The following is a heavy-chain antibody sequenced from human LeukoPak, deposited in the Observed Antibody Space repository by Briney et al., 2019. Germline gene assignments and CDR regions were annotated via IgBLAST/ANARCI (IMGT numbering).Heavy chain of an antibody. CDR1: GFTVSSDY. CDR3: ARGRGAANDAFEI. J-gene: IGHJ3*02. V-gene: IGHV3-53*04. Sequence: GGSLRLSCAASGFTVSSDYMSWVRQAPGKGLEWVSVIYSSSITSYSDSVKGRFTISRHNSKNTLYLQMNSLRADDTAVYYCARGRGAANDAFEIWGQGTMVTVSA. CDR2: IYSSSIT. D-gene: IGHD3-10*01.